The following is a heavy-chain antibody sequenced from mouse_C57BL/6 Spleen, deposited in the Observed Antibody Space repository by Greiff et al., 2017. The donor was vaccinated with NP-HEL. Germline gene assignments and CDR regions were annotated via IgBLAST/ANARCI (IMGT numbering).Heavy chain of an antibody. CDR1: GFSLTSYG. J-gene: IGHJ2*01. CDR2: IWRGGST. V-gene: IGHV2-5*01. CDR3: AKGDYDGPGY. Sequence: QVQLQQSGPGLVQPSQSLSITCTVSGFSLTSYGVHWVRQSPGKGLEWLGVIWRGGSTDYNAAFMSRLSSTKDNSKSQVFFKMNSLQADDTAIYYCAKGDYDGPGYWGQGTTLTVSS. D-gene: IGHD2-4*01.